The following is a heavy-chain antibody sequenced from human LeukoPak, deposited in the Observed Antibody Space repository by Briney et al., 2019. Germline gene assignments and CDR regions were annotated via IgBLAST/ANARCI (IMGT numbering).Heavy chain of an antibody. D-gene: IGHD3-22*01. J-gene: IGHJ3*02. CDR3: ARGDSSAFDI. CDR1: GFIFSSYW. V-gene: IGHV3-7*04. Sequence: GGSLRLSCAASGFIFSSYWMSWVRQAPGKGLEWVANIKQDGSEEVYVDSVKGRFTISRDNAKSSLFLQMNTLRAEDTAVYYCARGDSSAFDIWGQGTMVTVSS. CDR2: IKQDGSEE.